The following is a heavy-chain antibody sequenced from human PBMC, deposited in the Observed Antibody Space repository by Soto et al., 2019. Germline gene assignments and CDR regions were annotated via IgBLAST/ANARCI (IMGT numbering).Heavy chain of an antibody. CDR1: GFTFSSYA. J-gene: IGHJ5*01. CDR2: ITGSGGRT. D-gene: IGHD4-17*01. Sequence: EVHLLESGGGLVQPGGSLRLSCEASGFTFSSYAMNWVRQAPGRGLEGVSGITGSGGRTYYADSVKGRFTIPRDNSKSTLYRQMNSLRAEDTSVYYCAKDTRYGDYVRWFDSWGQGTLVTVSS. V-gene: IGHV3-23*01. CDR3: AKDTRYGDYVRWFDS.